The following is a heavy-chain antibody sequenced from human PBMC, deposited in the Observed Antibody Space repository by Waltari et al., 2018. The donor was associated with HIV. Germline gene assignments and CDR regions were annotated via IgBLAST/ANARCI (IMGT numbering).Heavy chain of an antibody. J-gene: IGHJ5*02. CDR1: GYSFTSHW. CDR3: ARRGAAARTFFDP. D-gene: IGHD6-13*01. V-gene: IGHV5-51*03. Sequence: EVQLVQSGAEVKKPGESLKISCKGSGYSFTSHWIGWVRQMPGKGLEWLGSSYPGYSETRYSPYFQGQVTIAADKSISTADLQWSRLKASDTAMYYCARRGAAARTFFDPWGQGTLVTVSS. CDR2: SYPGYSET.